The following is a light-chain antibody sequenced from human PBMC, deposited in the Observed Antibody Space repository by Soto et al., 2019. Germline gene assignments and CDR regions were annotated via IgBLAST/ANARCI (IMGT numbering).Light chain of an antibody. J-gene: IGKJ1*01. Sequence: DIVMTQSPDSLAVSLGERATINCKSSQSVLYSSNNKNYLAWYQQKPGQPLKLLISWASTRESGVPDRFSGSGSGTDFTLTISSLQAEDVAVYYCQQYYRTPWTFGQGTKVEIK. CDR1: QSVLYSSNNKNY. V-gene: IGKV4-1*01. CDR3: QQYYRTPWT. CDR2: WAS.